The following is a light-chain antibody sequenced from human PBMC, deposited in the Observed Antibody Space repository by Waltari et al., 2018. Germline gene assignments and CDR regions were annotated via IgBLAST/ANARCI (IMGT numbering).Light chain of an antibody. Sequence: QSVLTQPPSVSGAPGQRVTISCTGSSSNIGAGYDVHWYQQLPGTAPRLLIYGNNNRPPGGPERFSGAKSGTSASLAFTGLQAEDEADYYCQSYDTSLSVSVFGGGTKLTVL. V-gene: IGLV1-40*01. CDR1: SSNIGAGYD. CDR2: GNN. CDR3: QSYDTSLSVSV. J-gene: IGLJ3*02.